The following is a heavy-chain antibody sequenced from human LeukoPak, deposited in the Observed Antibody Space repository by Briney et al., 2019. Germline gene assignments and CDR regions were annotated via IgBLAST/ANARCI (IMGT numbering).Heavy chain of an antibody. CDR2: ISPTGSTT. Sequence: GGSLRLSCTASGFSSSGHWMHWARQLPGKGLVWVSRISPTGSTTSYADSVKGRFTISKDNAKNTMYLQINSLRADDTAVYCCARGQEYSYGQFDYWGQGTLVTVSS. V-gene: IGHV3-74*01. CDR3: ARGQEYSYGQFDY. J-gene: IGHJ4*02. D-gene: IGHD5-18*01. CDR1: GFSSSGHW.